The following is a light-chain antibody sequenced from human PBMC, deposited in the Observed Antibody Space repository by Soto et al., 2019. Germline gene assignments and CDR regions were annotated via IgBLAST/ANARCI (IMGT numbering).Light chain of an antibody. CDR3: LQSLDLHRT. J-gene: IGKJ2*01. V-gene: IGKV2-29*02. Sequence: IVMSQTPLSLSVAPGQPASIACKSSQSLLHSDGVTYLDWYLQKPGQAPHLLIYEGSNRFAGVPDRFSGSGSGTDFTLKISRVEAEDVGVFYCLQSLDLHRTFGQGTKVDIX. CDR2: EGS. CDR1: QSLLHSDGVTY.